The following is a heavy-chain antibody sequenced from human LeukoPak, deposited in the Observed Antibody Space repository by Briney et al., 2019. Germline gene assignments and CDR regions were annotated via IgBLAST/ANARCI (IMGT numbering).Heavy chain of an antibody. V-gene: IGHV3-23*01. CDR2: ISGSGGST. D-gene: IGHD1-26*01. CDR1: GFTFSSYA. Sequence: GGSLRLSCAASGFTFSSYAMSWVRQAPGKGLEWVSAISGSGGSTYYADSVKGRFTISRDNSKNTLYLQMHSLGAEDTAVYDGAKSPFSGSYYGGYFDYWGQGTLVTVSS. J-gene: IGHJ4*02. CDR3: AKSPFSGSYYGGYFDY.